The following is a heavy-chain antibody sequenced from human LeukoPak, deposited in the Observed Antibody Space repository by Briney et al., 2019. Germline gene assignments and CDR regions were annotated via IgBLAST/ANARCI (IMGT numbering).Heavy chain of an antibody. J-gene: IGHJ4*02. CDR3: ARAVYGYYGSGSRY. CDR2: INWNGGST. Sequence: GGSLRLSCAASGFTFDDYGMSWVRQAPGKGLEWVSGINWNGGSTGYADSVKGRFTISRDNAKNSLYLQMNSLRAEDTALYYCARAVYGYYGSGSRYWGQGTLVTVSS. D-gene: IGHD3-10*01. CDR1: GFTFDDYG. V-gene: IGHV3-20*04.